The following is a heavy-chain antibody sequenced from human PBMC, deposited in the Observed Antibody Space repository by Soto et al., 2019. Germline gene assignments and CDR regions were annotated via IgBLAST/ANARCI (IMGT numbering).Heavy chain of an antibody. CDR3: VRGGLSGSSWYYFDF. D-gene: IGHD6-13*01. Sequence: QVQLHQWGAGLLKPSETLSLTCAVSGGSFSGYFWGWIRQPPGKGLEWIGEVNYGGSTNYTPSLKGRVTMAVDTYKNQVALRLTSVTAADTAVYFCVRGGLSGSSWYYFDFWGQGSLVAVSS. J-gene: IGHJ4*02. CDR2: VNYGGST. V-gene: IGHV4-34*01. CDR1: GGSFSGYF.